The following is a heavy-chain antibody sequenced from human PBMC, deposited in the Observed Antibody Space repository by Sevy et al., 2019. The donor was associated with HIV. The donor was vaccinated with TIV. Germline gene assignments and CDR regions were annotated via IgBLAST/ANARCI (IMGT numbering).Heavy chain of an antibody. CDR1: GFTFDDYA. D-gene: IGHD6-13*01. CDR2: ISWNSGSI. J-gene: IGHJ6*02. V-gene: IGHV3-9*01. CDR3: AKDAIAAAGLYGMDV. Sequence: SLKISCAASGFTFDDYAMHWVRQAPGKGLEWVSGISWNSGSIGYADSVKGRFTISRDNAKNSLYLQMNSLRAEDTALYYCAKDAIAAAGLYGMDVWGQGTTVTVSS.